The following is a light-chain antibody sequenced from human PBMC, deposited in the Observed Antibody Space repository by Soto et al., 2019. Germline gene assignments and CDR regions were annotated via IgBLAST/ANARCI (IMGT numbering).Light chain of an antibody. CDR1: SSDVGGYNF. CDR3: SSYTSSSTVV. Sequence: QSVLTQPASVSGSPGQSITISCTGTSSDVGGYNFVSWYQHHPGTAPKLMIYDVSHRPSGVSNGFSGSKSGNTASLTISGLQPDDEADYYCSSYTSSSTVVFGGGTKVTVL. J-gene: IGLJ2*01. CDR2: DVS. V-gene: IGLV2-14*03.